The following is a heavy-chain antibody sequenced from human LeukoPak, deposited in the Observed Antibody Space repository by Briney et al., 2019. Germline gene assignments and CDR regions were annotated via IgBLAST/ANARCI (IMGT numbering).Heavy chain of an antibody. J-gene: IGHJ4*02. CDR3: ARGRSSSGWGYFDY. CDR1: GFTFSSYA. Sequence: GGSLRLSCAASGFTFSSYAMSWVRQAPGKGLEWVSAISGSGGSTYYADSVKGRFTISRDNSKNTPYLQMNSLRAEDTAVYYCARGRSSSGWGYFDYWGQGTLVTVSS. V-gene: IGHV3-23*01. CDR2: ISGSGGST. D-gene: IGHD6-19*01.